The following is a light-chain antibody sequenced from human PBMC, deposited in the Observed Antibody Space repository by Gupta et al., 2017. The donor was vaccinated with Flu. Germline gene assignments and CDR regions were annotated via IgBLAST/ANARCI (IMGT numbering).Light chain of an antibody. V-gene: IGKV1-27*01. J-gene: IGKJ4*01. CDR3: QKYNSAPPA. CDR1: QDIGSY. CDR2: AAS. Sequence: PSSLSASVGDRVTITCRASQDIGSYVAWYQQKAGKRPKLLNYAASSLQSGVPSRFSASGFGTAFTLTISSLQPEDVAAYYCQKYNSAPPAFGGGTKVEIK.